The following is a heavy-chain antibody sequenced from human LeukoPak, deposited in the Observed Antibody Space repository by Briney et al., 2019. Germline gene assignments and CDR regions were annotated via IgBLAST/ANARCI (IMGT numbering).Heavy chain of an antibody. D-gene: IGHD6-13*01. CDR2: IYPGDSDT. J-gene: IGHJ1*01. V-gene: IGHV5-51*01. CDR3: ARPPSIAAAYRYFQL. CDR1: GYSFTSYW. Sequence: GESLKISCKASGYSFTSYWIGWVRQMPGKGLEWMGIIYPGDSDTRYSPSFQGQVTISADKSISTAYLQWSSLKASDTAMYYCARPPSIAAAYRYFQLWGQGTLVTVSS.